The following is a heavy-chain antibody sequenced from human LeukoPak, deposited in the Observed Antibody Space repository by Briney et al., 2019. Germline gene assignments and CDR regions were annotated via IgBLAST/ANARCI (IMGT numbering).Heavy chain of an antibody. J-gene: IGHJ1*01. V-gene: IGHV4-59*01. CDR2: IYYSGST. Sequence: SETLPLTCAVYGGSFSGYYWSWIRQPPGKGLEWIGYIYYSGSTNYNPSLKSRVTISVDTSKNQFSLKLSSVTAADTAVYYCARLYGDYALGYFQHWGQGTLVTVSS. CDR1: GGSFSGYY. D-gene: IGHD4-17*01. CDR3: ARLYGDYALGYFQH.